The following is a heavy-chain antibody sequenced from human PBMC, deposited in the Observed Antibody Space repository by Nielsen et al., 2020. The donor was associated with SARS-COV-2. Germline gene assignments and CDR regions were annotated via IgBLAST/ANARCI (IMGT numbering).Heavy chain of an antibody. Sequence: GGSLRPSCAASGFTLSSYAMHWVRQAPGKGLEWVAVISYDGSNKYYADSVKGRFTISRDNSKNTLYLQMNSLRAEDTAVYYCARDAGDSSSWDYYYYGMDVWGQGTTVTVSS. CDR2: ISYDGSNK. CDR1: GFTLSSYA. CDR3: ARDAGDSSSWDYYYYGMDV. V-gene: IGHV3-30-3*01. J-gene: IGHJ6*02. D-gene: IGHD6-13*01.